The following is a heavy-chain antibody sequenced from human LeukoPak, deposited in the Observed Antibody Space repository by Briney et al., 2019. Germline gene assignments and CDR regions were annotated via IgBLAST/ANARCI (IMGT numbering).Heavy chain of an antibody. D-gene: IGHD5-18*01. Sequence: GASVTVSCKASGYTFTSFHMHWVRQAPGQGRAWMGIINPSGGGTSYPQKFQGRVTMTRDTSTRTVYMELSSLRSEGTAVYYCARISSGRGSIQLWWGGYFDYWGQGTLVTVSS. J-gene: IGHJ4*02. CDR1: GYTFTSFH. CDR2: INPSGGGT. CDR3: ARISSGRGSIQLWWGGYFDY. V-gene: IGHV1-46*01.